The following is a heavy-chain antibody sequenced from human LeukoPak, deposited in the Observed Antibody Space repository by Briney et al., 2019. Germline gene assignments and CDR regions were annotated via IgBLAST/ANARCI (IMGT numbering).Heavy chain of an antibody. D-gene: IGHD2-15*01. CDR2: IIPIFGTA. J-gene: IGHJ1*01. V-gene: IGHV1-69*05. CDR3: ARRLLGYCSGGSCYSGYFQH. Sequence: SVKVSCKASGGTFSSYAISWVRQAPGQGLEWMGGIIPIFGTANYAQKFQGRVTMTRGTSISTAYMELSRLRSDDTAVYYCARRLLGYCSGGSCYSGYFQHWGQGTLVTVSS. CDR1: GGTFSSYA.